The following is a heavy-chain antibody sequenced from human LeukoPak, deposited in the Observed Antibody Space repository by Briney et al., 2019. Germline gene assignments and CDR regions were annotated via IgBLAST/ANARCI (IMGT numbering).Heavy chain of an antibody. CDR2: IWYDGSNK. D-gene: IGHD1-7*01. CDR1: GFTFSRYG. V-gene: IGHV3-33*08. Sequence: GGSLRLSCAVSGFTFSRYGMHWVRQAPGKGLEWVAVIWYDGSNKYYADSVKGRFTISRDNSKNTLYLQMNSLRAEDTAVYYCARGPGLGLITGTTRFPLTFDYWGQGTLVTVSS. J-gene: IGHJ4*02. CDR3: ARGPGLGLITGTTRFPLTFDY.